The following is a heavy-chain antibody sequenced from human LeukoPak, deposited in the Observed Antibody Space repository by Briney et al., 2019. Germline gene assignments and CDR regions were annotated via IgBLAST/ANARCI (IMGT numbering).Heavy chain of an antibody. CDR3: ARSSEGRYYYDSSGFSYYYYYMDV. Sequence: SGTLSLTCAVSGGSISSSNWWSWVRQPPGKGLEWIGEIYHSGSTYYNPSLRSRVTISVDTSKNQFSLKLSSVTAADTAVYYCARSSEGRYYYDSSGFSYYYYYMDVWGKGTTVTISS. J-gene: IGHJ6*03. CDR2: IYHSGST. D-gene: IGHD3-22*01. CDR1: GGSISSSNW. V-gene: IGHV4-4*02.